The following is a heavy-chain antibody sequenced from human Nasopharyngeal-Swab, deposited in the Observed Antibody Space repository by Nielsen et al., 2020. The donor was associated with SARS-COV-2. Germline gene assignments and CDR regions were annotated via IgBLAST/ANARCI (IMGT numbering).Heavy chain of an antibody. CDR1: GGSFSGYY. D-gene: IGHD6-13*01. Sequence: SETLSLTCAVYGGSFSGYYWSWIRQPPGKGLEWIGSIYYSGSTYYNPSLKSRVTISVDTSKNQFSLKLSSVTAADTAVYYCARCIAAAGPAPDYWGQGTLVTVSS. V-gene: IGHV4-34*01. CDR3: ARCIAAAGPAPDY. CDR2: IYYSGST. J-gene: IGHJ4*02.